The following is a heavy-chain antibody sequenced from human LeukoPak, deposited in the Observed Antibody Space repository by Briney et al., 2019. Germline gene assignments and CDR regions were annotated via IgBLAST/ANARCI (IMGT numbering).Heavy chain of an antibody. Sequence: ASVKVSCKASGYTFTGYYMHWVRQAPGQGLEWMGWINPNTGDTNYAQKFQGRVTTTRDTSISTAYMELSRLRSDDTAVYYCARGCSGGSCYFDYWGQGTLVTVSS. V-gene: IGHV1-2*02. J-gene: IGHJ4*02. CDR2: INPNTGDT. CDR1: GYTFTGYY. CDR3: ARGCSGGSCYFDY. D-gene: IGHD2-15*01.